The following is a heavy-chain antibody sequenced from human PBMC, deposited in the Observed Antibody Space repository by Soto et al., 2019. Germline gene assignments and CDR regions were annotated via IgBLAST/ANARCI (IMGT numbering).Heavy chain of an antibody. Sequence: ASVKVSCKASGGTFSSYAISWVRQAPGQGLEWMGGIIPIFGTANYAQKFQGRVTITADESTSTAYMELSSLRSEDTAVYYCARDRLRFLEWFPGSYGMDVWGQGTTVTVSS. V-gene: IGHV1-69*13. CDR2: IIPIFGTA. D-gene: IGHD3-3*01. J-gene: IGHJ6*02. CDR1: GGTFSSYA. CDR3: ARDRLRFLEWFPGSYGMDV.